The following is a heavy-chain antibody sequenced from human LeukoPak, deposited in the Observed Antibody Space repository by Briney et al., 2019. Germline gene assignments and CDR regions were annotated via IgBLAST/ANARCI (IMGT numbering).Heavy chain of an antibody. J-gene: IGHJ3*02. CDR2: IYPGDSDT. D-gene: IGHD3-22*01. V-gene: IGHV5-51*01. Sequence: MAGESLQISCQGSGSSFTNYWIGWVRQLPGKGLEGMGIIYPGDSDTRYSPSFQGQVTISADKSTSTAYLQWSSLKASDTAMYYCARLYYDSLGTSPTRGNDAFDIWGKGTVVTVSS. CDR1: GSSFTNYW. CDR3: ARLYYDSLGTSPTRGNDAFDI.